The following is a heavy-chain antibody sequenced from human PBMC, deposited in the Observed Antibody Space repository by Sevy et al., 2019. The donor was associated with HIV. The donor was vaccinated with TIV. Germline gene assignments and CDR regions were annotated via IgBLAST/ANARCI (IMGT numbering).Heavy chain of an antibody. CDR1: GFSFSSYS. D-gene: IGHD6-13*01. J-gene: IGHJ4*02. Sequence: GGSLRLSCAASGFSFSSYSVSWVRQAPGMGLEWVASIGSSNSYIYYADSVKGRFTISRDNAKNSLFLHMNTLRAEDTAVYYCARSYSSSWYILYYFEYWGQGTPVTVSS. V-gene: IGHV3-21*01. CDR2: IGSSNSYI. CDR3: ARSYSSSWYILYYFEY.